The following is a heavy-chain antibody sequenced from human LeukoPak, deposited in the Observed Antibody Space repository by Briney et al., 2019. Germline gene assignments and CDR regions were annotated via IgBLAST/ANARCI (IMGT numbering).Heavy chain of an antibody. CDR3: ARIAAAGGYYYYYYMDV. Sequence: GGSLRLSCAASGFTFSSYWMSWVRQAPGKGLEWVANIKQDGSEKYYVDSVKGRFTISRDNAKNSLYLQMNSLRAEDTAVYYCARIAAAGGYYYYYYMDVWGKGTTVTVSS. CDR2: IKQDGSEK. J-gene: IGHJ6*03. D-gene: IGHD6-13*01. CDR1: GFTFSSYW. V-gene: IGHV3-7*01.